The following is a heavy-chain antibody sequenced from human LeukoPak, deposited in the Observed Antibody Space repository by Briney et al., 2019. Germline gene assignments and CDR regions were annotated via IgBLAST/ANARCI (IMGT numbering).Heavy chain of an antibody. J-gene: IGHJ4*02. CDR1: GFTFSSYW. CDR2: IKQDGSEK. CDR3: ARGVRGITMIVVVTYYFDY. V-gene: IGHV3-7*01. Sequence: GGSLRLSCAASGFTFSSYWMSWVRQAPGKWLEWVANIKQDGSEKYYVDSVKGRFTISRDNAKNSLYLQMNSLRAEDAAVYYCARGVRGITMIVVVTYYFDYWGQGTLVTVSS. D-gene: IGHD3-22*01.